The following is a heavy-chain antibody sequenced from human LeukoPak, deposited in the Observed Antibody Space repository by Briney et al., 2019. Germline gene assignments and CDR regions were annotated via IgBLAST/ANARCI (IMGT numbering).Heavy chain of an antibody. J-gene: IGHJ4*02. CDR2: ISWNSGGI. CDR1: GFTFDDYA. Sequence: GGSLRLSCAASGFTFDDYARHWVRHAPGKGVEWVSGISWNSGGIGYADSVKGRFTISRDNAKNSLYLQMNSLRAEGTALYYCAKDIHSSGWYFDYWGQGTLVTVSS. CDR3: AKDIHSSGWYFDY. V-gene: IGHV3-9*01. D-gene: IGHD6-19*01.